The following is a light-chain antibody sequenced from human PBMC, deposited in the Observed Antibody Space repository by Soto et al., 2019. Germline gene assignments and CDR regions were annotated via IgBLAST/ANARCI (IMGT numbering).Light chain of an antibody. CDR1: SSDIGGYNY. Sequence: QSVLTQPASVSGSPGQSITISCTGGSSDIGGYNYVSWFQQHPGKAPKLMIYEVTNRPSGVSNRFSGSKSDTSASLAITGLQIDDEADYYCQSYDTGLTGHVLFGGGTQLTVL. J-gene: IGLJ2*01. CDR3: QSYDTGLTGHVL. CDR2: EVT. V-gene: IGLV2-14*01.